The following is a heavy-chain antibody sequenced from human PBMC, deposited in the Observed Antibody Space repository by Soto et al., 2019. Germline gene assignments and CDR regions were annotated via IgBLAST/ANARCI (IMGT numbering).Heavy chain of an antibody. CDR2: IIPIFGTA. CDR3: ARDLKYCSGGSCYRLGFEFDY. Sequence: SVKVSCKASGGTFSSYAISWVRQAPGQGLEWMGGIIPIFGTANYAQKFQGRVTITADESTSTAYMELSSLRSEDTAVYYCARDLKYCSGGSCYRLGFEFDYWGQGTLVIVSS. J-gene: IGHJ4*02. V-gene: IGHV1-69*13. CDR1: GGTFSSYA. D-gene: IGHD2-15*01.